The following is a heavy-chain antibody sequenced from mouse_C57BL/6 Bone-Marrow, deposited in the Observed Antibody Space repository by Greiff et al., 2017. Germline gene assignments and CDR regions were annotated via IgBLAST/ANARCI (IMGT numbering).Heavy chain of an antibody. D-gene: IGHD1-3*01. CDR2: IWSGGST. J-gene: IGHJ4*01. V-gene: IGHV2-2*01. CDR3: AIYSLSWDYAMDY. Sequence: QVQLKQSGPGLVQPSQSLSITCTVSGFSLTSDGVHWVRQSPGKGLEWLGVIWSGGSTDYNAAFISRLSISKDNSKGQVFFKMNILQADDTAIYYCAIYSLSWDYAMDYWGQGTSVTVSS. CDR1: GFSLTSDG.